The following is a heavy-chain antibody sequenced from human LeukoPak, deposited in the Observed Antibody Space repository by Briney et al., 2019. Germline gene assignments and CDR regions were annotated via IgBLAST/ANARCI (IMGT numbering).Heavy chain of an antibody. CDR3: AREGSGEEFDY. CDR2: ISSSSSYI. CDR1: GFTFSSYN. Sequence: GGSLRLSCAASGFTFSSYNMNWVRQAPGKGLEWVSSISSSSSYIFYADSVKGRFTISRDNARNSLYLQMNSLRAEDTAVYYCAREGSGEEFDYWGQGTLVTVSS. D-gene: IGHD1-26*01. J-gene: IGHJ4*02. V-gene: IGHV3-21*06.